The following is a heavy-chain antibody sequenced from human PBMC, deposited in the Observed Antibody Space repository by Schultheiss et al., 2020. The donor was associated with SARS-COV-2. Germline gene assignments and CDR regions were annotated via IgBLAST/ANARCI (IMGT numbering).Heavy chain of an antibody. Sequence: GGSLRLSCTASGFTFGDYAMSWVRQAPGKGLEWVGFIRSKAYGGTTEYAASVKGRFTISRDDSKSIAYLQMNSLKTEDTAVYYCTRDLSIAARTAGYYYYYGMDVWGQGTTVTVSS. CDR2: IRSKAYGGTT. J-gene: IGHJ6*02. V-gene: IGHV3-49*04. CDR3: TRDLSIAARTAGYYYYYGMDV. D-gene: IGHD6-6*01. CDR1: GFTFGDYA.